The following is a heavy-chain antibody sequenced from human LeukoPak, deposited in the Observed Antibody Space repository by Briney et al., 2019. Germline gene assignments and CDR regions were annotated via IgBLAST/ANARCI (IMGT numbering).Heavy chain of an antibody. V-gene: IGHV1-24*01. J-gene: IGHJ4*02. Sequence: ASVKVSCKVSGYTLTELSMHWVRQAPGKGLEWMGGFDPEDGETIYAQKFQGRVTMTEDTSTDTAYMELSSLRSEDTAVYYCATVGVEMATIGAGFDYWGQGTLVTVSS. CDR1: GYTLTELS. CDR3: ATVGVEMATIGAGFDY. D-gene: IGHD5-24*01. CDR2: FDPEDGET.